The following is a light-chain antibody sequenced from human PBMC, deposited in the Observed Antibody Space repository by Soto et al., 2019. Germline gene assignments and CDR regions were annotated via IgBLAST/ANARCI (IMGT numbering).Light chain of an antibody. CDR1: SSDVGRYNY. V-gene: IGLV2-14*01. CDR2: EVS. CDR3: SSYTSSSTRV. Sequence: QSVLTQPASVSGSPGQSITISCTGTSSDVGRYNYVSWYQQHPGKAPKLMICEVSNRPSGVSNRFSGSRSGNTASLTISGLQAEDEADYYCSSYTSSSTRVFGGGTKLTVL. J-gene: IGLJ3*02.